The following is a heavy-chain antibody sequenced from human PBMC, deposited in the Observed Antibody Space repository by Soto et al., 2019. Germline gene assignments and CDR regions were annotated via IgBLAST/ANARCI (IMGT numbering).Heavy chain of an antibody. V-gene: IGHV1-2*04. J-gene: IGHJ2*01. Sequence: QVQLVQSGAEVKKPGASVKGSCKASGYTFTGYYMHWVRQAPGQGLEWMGWINPNSGGTNYAQKSQGWVTMTRDPSISTDYMERSRLGSDDRAVYYCARDYAGGYCTNGVCYRPTYWYFDLWGRGTLVTVSS. CDR3: ARDYAGGYCTNGVCYRPTYWYFDL. CDR2: INPNSGGT. D-gene: IGHD2-8*01. CDR1: GYTFTGYY.